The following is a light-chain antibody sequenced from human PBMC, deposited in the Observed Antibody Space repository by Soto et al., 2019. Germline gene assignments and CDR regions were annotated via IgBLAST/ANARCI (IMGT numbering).Light chain of an antibody. Sequence: AIQMTQSPSSLSASVGDRVTITCRASQGIRNDLGWYQQKPGKAPKLLIYAASSLQSGVPSRFSGSGSGTDFTLTISSLQPDDFAPYYCLQDYNYPWTFGQGTKVEIK. V-gene: IGKV1-6*01. J-gene: IGKJ1*01. CDR2: AAS. CDR1: QGIRND. CDR3: LQDYNYPWT.